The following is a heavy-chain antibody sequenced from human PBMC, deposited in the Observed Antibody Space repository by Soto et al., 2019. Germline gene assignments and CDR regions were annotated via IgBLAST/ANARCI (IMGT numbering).Heavy chain of an antibody. CDR2: IIPIFGTA. V-gene: IGHV1-69*06. CDR1: GGTFSSYA. CDR3: ARQVGSDVVPAAIEYYYYYYGMDV. D-gene: IGHD2-2*01. Sequence: QVQLVQSGAEVKKPGSSVKVSCKASGGTFSSYAISWVRQAPGQGLEWMGGIIPIFGTANYAQKCQGRVTTTAAKSTSTAYRELSSLRSEDTAVYYCARQVGSDVVPAAIEYYYYYYGMDVWGQGTTVTVSS. J-gene: IGHJ6*02.